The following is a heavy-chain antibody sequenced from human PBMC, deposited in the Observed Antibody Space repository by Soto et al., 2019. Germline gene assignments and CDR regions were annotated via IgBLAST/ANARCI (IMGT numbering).Heavy chain of an antibody. CDR1: RGTFTNYA. D-gene: IGHD3-22*01. J-gene: IGHJ4*02. CDR2: IMPFFGSG. CDR3: ARDRAGYYSHFVY. V-gene: IGHV1-69*01. Sequence: QVYLVQSGAEVKKPGSSVKVSCKALRGTFTNYAFSWVRQAPGHGLEWMGGIMPFFGSGNYAQKLQGRINITADESTSSVYLELTSLRSEDTAVYYCARDRAGYYSHFVYWGQGTLVTVSS.